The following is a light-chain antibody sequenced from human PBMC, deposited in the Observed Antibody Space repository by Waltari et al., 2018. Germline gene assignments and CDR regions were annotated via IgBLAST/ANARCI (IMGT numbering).Light chain of an antibody. CDR2: RNK. CDR3: ATWDDRLSGPGV. V-gene: IGLV1-47*01. CDR1: SSNIGSKY. Sequence: QSVLTQPPSASGTPGQRVTISCSGSSSNIGSKYGHRNQRPPGTAPKLLIYRNKQRPSGVPDRCSGSKAGTSASLAVSGLRSEDEADYYFATWDDRLSGPGVFGGGTKLTVL. J-gene: IGLJ3*02.